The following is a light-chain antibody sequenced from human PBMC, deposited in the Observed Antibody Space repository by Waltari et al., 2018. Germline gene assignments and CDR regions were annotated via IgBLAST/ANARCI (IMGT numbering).Light chain of an antibody. J-gene: IGKJ1*01. Sequence: DIVMTQSPDSLAVSLGGRATINCKSSQSVLYSSKNKNYLAWYQQKPGQPPKLLIYWASTREAGVPDRFSGSGSGTDFTLTISSRQAEDVAVYYCQQYYSTPWTFGQGTKVEIK. CDR3: QQYYSTPWT. V-gene: IGKV4-1*01. CDR2: WAS. CDR1: QSVLYSSKNKNY.